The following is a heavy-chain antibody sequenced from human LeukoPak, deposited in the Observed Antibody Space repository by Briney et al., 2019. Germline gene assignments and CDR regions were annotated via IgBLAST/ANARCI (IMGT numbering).Heavy chain of an antibody. Sequence: GGSLRLSCAASGFTFSYFEMNWVRQAPGKGLELVSYISSSGSPKYYADSVKGRFTISRDNAKSSLYLQMNSLRAEDTAVYYCARDPYSGSYGADYYYYMDVWGKGTTVTISS. V-gene: IGHV3-48*03. J-gene: IGHJ6*03. CDR3: ARDPYSGSYGADYYYYMDV. D-gene: IGHD1-26*01. CDR2: ISSSGSPK. CDR1: GFTFSYFE.